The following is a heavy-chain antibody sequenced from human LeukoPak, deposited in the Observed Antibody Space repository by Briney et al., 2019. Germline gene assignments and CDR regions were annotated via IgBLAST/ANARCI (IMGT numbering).Heavy chain of an antibody. J-gene: IGHJ4*02. V-gene: IGHV1-8*03. CDR3: ARVRGSGWGFDY. CDR2: MNPNSGNT. CDR1: GYTFTSYD. D-gene: IGHD6-19*01. Sequence: APVKVSCKASGYTFTSYDINWVRQATGQGLEWMGWMNPNSGNTGYAQKFQGRVTITRNTSISTAYMELSSLRSEDTAVYYCARVRGSGWGFDYWGQGTLVTVSS.